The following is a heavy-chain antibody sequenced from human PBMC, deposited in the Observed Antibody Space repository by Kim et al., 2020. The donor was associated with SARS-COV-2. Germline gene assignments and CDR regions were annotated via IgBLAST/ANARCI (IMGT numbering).Heavy chain of an antibody. D-gene: IGHD6-13*01. Sequence: SVKVSCKASGGTFSSYTISWVRQAPGQGLEWMGRIIPILGIANYAQKFQGRVTITADKSTSTAYMELSSLRSEDTAVYYCARGRLDSSSWYAYQYYYYYGMDVWGQGTTVTVSS. CDR2: IIPILGIA. CDR3: ARGRLDSSSWYAYQYYYYYGMDV. V-gene: IGHV1-69*02. J-gene: IGHJ6*02. CDR1: GGTFSSYT.